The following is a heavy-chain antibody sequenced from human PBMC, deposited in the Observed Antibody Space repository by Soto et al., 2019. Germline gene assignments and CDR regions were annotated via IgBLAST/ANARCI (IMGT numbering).Heavy chain of an antibody. CDR1: GFSLSTSGMR. Sequence: SGPTLVNPTQTLTLTCTFSGFSLSTSGMRVSWIRQPPGKALQWLARIDWDDDKFYTTSLRTRLTISKDTSKIQVVLKMTNMDPVDKATYYCAKTGTDGAWFDPWGQGTLVTVSS. D-gene: IGHD1-1*01. CDR2: IDWDDDK. CDR3: AKTGTDGAWFDP. J-gene: IGHJ5*02. V-gene: IGHV2-70*04.